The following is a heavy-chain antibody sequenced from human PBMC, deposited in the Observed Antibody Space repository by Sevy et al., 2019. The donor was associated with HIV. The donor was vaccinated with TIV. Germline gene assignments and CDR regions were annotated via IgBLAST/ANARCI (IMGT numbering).Heavy chain of an antibody. CDR3: ARDRTVYYDILTGYYQLLDY. J-gene: IGHJ4*02. V-gene: IGHV3-7*01. CDR1: GFTFSSYW. Sequence: GGSLRLSCAASGFTFSSYWMSWVRQAPGKGLEWVANIKQDGSEKYYVDSVKGRFTISRDNAKNSLYLQMNSLRAEDTAVYYCARDRTVYYDILTGYYQLLDYWGQGTLVTVSS. CDR2: IKQDGSEK. D-gene: IGHD3-9*01.